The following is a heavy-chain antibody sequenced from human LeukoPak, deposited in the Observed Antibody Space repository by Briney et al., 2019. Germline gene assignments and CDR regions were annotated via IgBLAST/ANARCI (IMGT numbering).Heavy chain of an antibody. CDR3: ARVDYGDYFEWAADI. CDR1: GYTFTSYY. J-gene: IGHJ3*02. CDR2: INPSGGST. Sequence: GASVKVSCKASGYTFTSYYMHWVRQAPGQGLEWVGIINPSGGSTSYAQKFQGRVTMTRDMSTSTVYMELSSLRSEDTAVYYCARVDYGDYFEWAADIWGQGTMVTVSS. D-gene: IGHD4-17*01. V-gene: IGHV1-46*01.